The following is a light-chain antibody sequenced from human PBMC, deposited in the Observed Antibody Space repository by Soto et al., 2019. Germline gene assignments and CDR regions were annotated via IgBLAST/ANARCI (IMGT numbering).Light chain of an antibody. V-gene: IGKV3-11*01. CDR3: HQRSNWPYT. CDR1: QSVSSY. Sequence: EIVLTQSPATLSLSPGERATLSCRASQSVSSYLAWYQQKPGQAPRILIYDASNRATGIPARFSGSGSGTAVSITISSIGQEDVSVYYCHQRSNWPYTFGQGTKLEIK. J-gene: IGKJ2*01. CDR2: DAS.